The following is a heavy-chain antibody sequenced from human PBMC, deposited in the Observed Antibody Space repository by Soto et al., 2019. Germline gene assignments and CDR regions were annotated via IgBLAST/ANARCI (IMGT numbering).Heavy chain of an antibody. Sequence: GGSLRRSCAASGFTFSSYAMSWVRQAPGKGLEWVSGVSGSGGSTYYADSVKGRFTISRDNSKNTLYLQMNSLRAEDTAVYYCANRPYDRGYWGQGTLVTVSS. CDR2: VSGSGGST. D-gene: IGHD3-22*01. CDR3: ANRPYDRGY. V-gene: IGHV3-23*01. J-gene: IGHJ4*02. CDR1: GFTFSSYA.